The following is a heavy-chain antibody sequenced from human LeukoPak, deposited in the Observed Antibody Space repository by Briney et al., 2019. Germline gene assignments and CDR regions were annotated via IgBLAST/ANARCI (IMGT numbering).Heavy chain of an antibody. CDR1: GGSISGYY. D-gene: IGHD3-10*01. J-gene: IGHJ5*02. Sequence: SETLSLTCTVSGGSISGYYWNWIRQPPGKGLEWIGYISYSGSTNYNPPLRSRVTISVDTSKNQFSLKLASVTAADTAVYYCARDHYGSGSYFWFDPWGQGTLVTVSS. V-gene: IGHV4-59*12. CDR3: ARDHYGSGSYFWFDP. CDR2: ISYSGST.